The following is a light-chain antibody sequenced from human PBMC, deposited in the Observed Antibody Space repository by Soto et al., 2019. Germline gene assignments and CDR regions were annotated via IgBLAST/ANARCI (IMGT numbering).Light chain of an antibody. CDR1: QSVSSSY. CDR3: QQYGSSPS. Sequence: EIVLTQSPGTLSLSPGERATLSCRASQSVSSSYLAWYQQKPGQAPRLLIYGASSRATGIPDRFRGSGSGTDFTLNISRLEPEDFAVYYCQQYGSSPSFGQGTKLEIK. CDR2: GAS. J-gene: IGKJ2*01. V-gene: IGKV3-20*01.